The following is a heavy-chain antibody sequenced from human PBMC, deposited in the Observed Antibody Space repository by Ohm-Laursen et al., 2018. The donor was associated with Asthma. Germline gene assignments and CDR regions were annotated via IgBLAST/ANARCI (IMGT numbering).Heavy chain of an antibody. J-gene: IGHJ4*02. D-gene: IGHD3-10*01. V-gene: IGHV3-74*01. CDR3: ARDQSFRRGFDY. CDR2: VYGDGSNT. CDR1: GFTFSTYW. Sequence: SLRLSCAASGFTFSTYWMHWVRQAPGKGLVWVSRVYGDGSNTSYADSVKGRFTISRDNAKNTLYLQMNSLRAEDTAVYYCARDQSFRRGFDYWGQGTLVTVSS.